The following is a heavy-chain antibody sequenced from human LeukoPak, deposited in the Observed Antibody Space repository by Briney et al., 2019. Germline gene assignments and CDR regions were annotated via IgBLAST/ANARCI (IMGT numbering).Heavy chain of an antibody. V-gene: IGHV3-43D*03. CDR1: GFTFDDYA. J-gene: IGHJ4*02. D-gene: IGHD3-10*01. CDR3: AKGSDYYGSGYFDY. CDR2: ISWDGGST. Sequence: GGSLRLSCAASGFTFDDYAMHWVRQAPGKGLEWVSLISWDGGSTYYADSVKGRFTISRDNSKNSLYLQMNSLRAEDTALYYCAKGSDYYGSGYFDYWGQGTLVTVSS.